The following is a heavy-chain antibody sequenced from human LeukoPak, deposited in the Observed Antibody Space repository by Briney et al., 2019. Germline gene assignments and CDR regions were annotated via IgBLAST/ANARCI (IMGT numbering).Heavy chain of an antibody. D-gene: IGHD4-17*01. J-gene: IGHJ5*02. Sequence: GGSLRLSCAASGFTFSSYAMSWVRQAPGKGLDWVSAISGSGGSTYYADSVKGRFTISRDNSKNTLYLQMNSLRAEDTAVYYCAKGPDYGDYVPPTWFDPWGQGTLVTVSS. CDR1: GFTFSSYA. V-gene: IGHV3-23*01. CDR3: AKGPDYGDYVPPTWFDP. CDR2: ISGSGGST.